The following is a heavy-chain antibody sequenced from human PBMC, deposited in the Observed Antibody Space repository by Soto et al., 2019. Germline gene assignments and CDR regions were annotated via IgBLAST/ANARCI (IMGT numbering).Heavy chain of an antibody. CDR1: GYTFTSYG. D-gene: IGHD6-13*01. Sequence: QVQLVQSGAEVKKPGASVKVSCKASGYTFTSYGISWVRQAPGQGLEWMGWISAYNGNTNYAQKLQGRVTMTTDTSTSTDYMELRSMRSDDTAVYYCARDSGHSSSWGEPDYWGQGTLVTVSS. CDR3: ARDSGHSSSWGEPDY. CDR2: ISAYNGNT. V-gene: IGHV1-18*01. J-gene: IGHJ4*02.